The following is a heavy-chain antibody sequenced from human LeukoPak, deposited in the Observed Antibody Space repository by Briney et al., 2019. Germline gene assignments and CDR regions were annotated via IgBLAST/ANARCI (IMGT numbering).Heavy chain of an antibody. CDR3: VLAAAGTTSDY. D-gene: IGHD6-13*01. CDR2: IYHSGST. CDR1: GYSISSGYY. J-gene: IGHJ4*02. Sequence: PSETLSLTRAVSGYSISSGYYWGWIRPPPGKGLEWIGSIYHSGSTYYNPSLKSRVTISVDTSKNQFSLKLSSVTAADTAVYYCVLAAAGTTSDYWGRGTLVTASS. V-gene: IGHV4-38-2*01.